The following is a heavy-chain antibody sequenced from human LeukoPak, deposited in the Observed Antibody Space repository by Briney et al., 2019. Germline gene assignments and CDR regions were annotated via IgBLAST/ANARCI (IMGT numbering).Heavy chain of an antibody. V-gene: IGHV3-66*01. CDR1: GFTVSRNY. Sequence: PGGSLRLSCVASGFTVSRNYMSWVRQAPGKGLEWVSIIYSGGRTYYADSVKGRFTISRDNSKNTLYLQMNSLRVEDTAVYYCARDEYEYAGWFDPWGQGTLVTVSS. CDR2: IYSGGRT. D-gene: IGHD5-12*01. CDR3: ARDEYEYAGWFDP. J-gene: IGHJ5*02.